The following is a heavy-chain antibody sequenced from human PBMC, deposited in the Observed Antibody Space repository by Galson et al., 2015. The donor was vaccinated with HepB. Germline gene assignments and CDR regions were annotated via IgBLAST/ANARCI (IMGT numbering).Heavy chain of an antibody. D-gene: IGHD3-10*01. V-gene: IGHV1-3*01. CDR3: ARDIKALLWFGELSDGTDY. Sequence: SVKVSCKASGYTFTSYAMHWVRQAPGQRLEWMGWINAGNGNTKYSQKFQGRVTITRDTSASTAYMELSSLRSEDTAVYYCARDIKALLWFGELSDGTDYWGQGTLVTVSS. CDR2: INAGNGNT. CDR1: GYTFTSYA. J-gene: IGHJ4*02.